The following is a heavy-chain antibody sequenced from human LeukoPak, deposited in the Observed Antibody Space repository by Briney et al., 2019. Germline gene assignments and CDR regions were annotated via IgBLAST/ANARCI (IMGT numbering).Heavy chain of an antibody. Sequence: PGGSLRLSCAASGFTISSYAMSWVRQAPGKGLEWVSAISGSGGSTYYADSVKGRFTISRDNSKNTLYLQMNSLRAEDTAVYYCAKDQDNWNSNDAFDIWGQGTMVTVSS. D-gene: IGHD1-7*01. CDR2: ISGSGGST. CDR3: AKDQDNWNSNDAFDI. CDR1: GFTISSYA. V-gene: IGHV3-23*01. J-gene: IGHJ3*02.